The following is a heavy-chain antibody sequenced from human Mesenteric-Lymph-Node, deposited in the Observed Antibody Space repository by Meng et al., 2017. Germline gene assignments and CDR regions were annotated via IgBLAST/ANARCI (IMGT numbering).Heavy chain of an antibody. CDR1: GFTFSAYT. CDR3: ARGSSYKYDSSGSDFDF. D-gene: IGHD3-22*01. J-gene: IGHJ4*02. Sequence: GGSLRLSCAASGFTFSAYTMHWVRQAPGKGLEYVAAINSDGVHTFYTNYLKGRFTISRDDSKNTLYLQMGSLRADDTAVYYCARGSSYKYDSSGSDFDFWGQGTLVTVSS. V-gene: IGHV3-64*01. CDR2: INSDGVHT.